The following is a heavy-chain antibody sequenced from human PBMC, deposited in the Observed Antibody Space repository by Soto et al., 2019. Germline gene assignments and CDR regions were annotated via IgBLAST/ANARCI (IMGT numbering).Heavy chain of an antibody. Sequence: SQTLSLTCAISGDSVSSNSAAWNWIRQSPSRGLEWLGRTYYRSKWYNDYAVSVKSRITINPDTSKNQFSLQLNSVTPEDTAVYYCARVSSHYDILTGYGMDVWGQGTTVTVSS. CDR1: GDSVSSNSAA. V-gene: IGHV6-1*01. CDR2: TYYRSKWYN. D-gene: IGHD3-9*01. CDR3: ARVSSHYDILTGYGMDV. J-gene: IGHJ6*02.